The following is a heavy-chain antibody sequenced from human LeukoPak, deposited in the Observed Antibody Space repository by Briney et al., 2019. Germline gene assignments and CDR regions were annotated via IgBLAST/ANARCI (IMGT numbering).Heavy chain of an antibody. V-gene: IGHV1-8*02. Sequence: GASVKVSCKASGYTFTGYYMHWVRQAPGQGLEWMGWMNPNSGNTGYAQKFQGRVTMTRNTSISTAYMELSSLRSEDTAVYYCARGLYYYDSSGYYSSSLFDYWGQGTLVTVSS. CDR1: GYTFTGYY. D-gene: IGHD3-22*01. CDR2: MNPNSGNT. J-gene: IGHJ4*02. CDR3: ARGLYYYDSSGYYSSSLFDY.